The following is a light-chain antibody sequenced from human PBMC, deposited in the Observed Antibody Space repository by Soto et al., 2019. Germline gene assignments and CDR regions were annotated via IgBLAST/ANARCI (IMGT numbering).Light chain of an antibody. J-gene: IGLJ1*01. V-gene: IGLV1-51*01. CDR1: SSNIGNNY. CDR2: DNN. CDR3: GTWDSSLSAYV. Sequence: QSELTQPPSVSAAPGQRVTISCSGSSSNIGNNYVSWYQQFPGTAPKLLIYDNNKRPSGIPDRFSGSKSGTSATLGITGLQTGDEADYYCGTWDSSLSAYVFGTGTRSPS.